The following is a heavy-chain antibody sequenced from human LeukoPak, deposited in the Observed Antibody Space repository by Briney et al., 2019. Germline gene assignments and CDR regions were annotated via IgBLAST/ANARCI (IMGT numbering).Heavy chain of an antibody. D-gene: IGHD6-19*01. CDR1: GGSFSGYY. CDR2: INHSGST. V-gene: IGHV4-34*01. CDR3: VSGGVAGIDAFDI. J-gene: IGHJ3*02. Sequence: SETLSPTCAVYGGSFSGYYWSWIRQPPGKGLEWIGEINHSGSTNYNPSLKSRVTISVDTSKNQFSLKLSSVTPEDTAVYYCVSGGVAGIDAFDIWGQGTMVTVSS.